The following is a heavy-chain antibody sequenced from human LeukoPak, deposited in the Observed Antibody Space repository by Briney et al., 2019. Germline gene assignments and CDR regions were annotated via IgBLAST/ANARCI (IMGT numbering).Heavy chain of an antibody. J-gene: IGHJ3*02. Sequence: PSETLSLTCTVSGDSISSSSSYWGWIRQPPGEGLEWIGSIYYSGSTYYNPSLKSRVTISVGTSKNQFSLKLSSVTAADTAVYYCARHLGRWLQWGAFDIWGQGTMVTVSS. D-gene: IGHD5-24*01. CDR3: ARHLGRWLQWGAFDI. CDR1: GDSISSSSSY. CDR2: IYYSGST. V-gene: IGHV4-39*01.